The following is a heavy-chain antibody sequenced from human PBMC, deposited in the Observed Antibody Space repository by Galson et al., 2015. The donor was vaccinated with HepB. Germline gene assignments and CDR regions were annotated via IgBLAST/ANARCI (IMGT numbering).Heavy chain of an antibody. CDR1: GYTFTDYN. CDR2: MNPRNGDA. J-gene: IGHJ4*02. D-gene: IGHD2-2*01. V-gene: IGHV1-8*01. Sequence: SVKVSCKASGYTFTDYNIKWVRQVPGQGLEYMGWMNPRNGDAGYAQKFQGRVTMTRLTSIGTAYMELRSLTSADTAVYYCARGYPGDCSSTSCPAPFDYWGRVTLVTVS. CDR3: ARGYPGDCSSTSCPAPFDY.